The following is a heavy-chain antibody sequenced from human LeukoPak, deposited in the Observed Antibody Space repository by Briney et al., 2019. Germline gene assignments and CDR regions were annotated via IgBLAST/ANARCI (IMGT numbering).Heavy chain of an antibody. CDR2: ISGSSATK. V-gene: IGHV3-48*01. J-gene: IGHJ6*03. Sequence: GGSLRLSCTTAGFTFKSYSMNWVRQAPGKGLEWLSYISGSSATKDYSDSVRGRFTISRDNAKDSLYLQMNSLRAEDTAVYYCARESSSQNYFYMDVWGKGTTVTISS. CDR1: GFTFKSYS. CDR3: ARESSSQNYFYMDV.